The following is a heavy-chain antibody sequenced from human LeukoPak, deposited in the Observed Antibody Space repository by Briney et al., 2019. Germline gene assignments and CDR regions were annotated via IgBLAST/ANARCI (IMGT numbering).Heavy chain of an antibody. D-gene: IGHD3-22*01. Sequence: GGSLRLSCAASGFTFSSYGMHWVRQAPGKGLEWVAVISYDGSNKYYADSVKGRFTTSRDNSKNTLYLQMNSLRAEDTAVYYCAARDYYDSSGYRMFDYWGQGTLVTVSS. J-gene: IGHJ4*02. CDR3: AARDYYDSSGYRMFDY. V-gene: IGHV3-30*19. CDR1: GFTFSSYG. CDR2: ISYDGSNK.